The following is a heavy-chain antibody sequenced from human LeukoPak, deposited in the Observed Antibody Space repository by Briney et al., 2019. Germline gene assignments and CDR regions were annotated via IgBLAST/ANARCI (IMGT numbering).Heavy chain of an antibody. J-gene: IGHJ5*02. D-gene: IGHD3-22*01. Sequence: PGGSPRHFCAASGFPFSSFAMSRVRQAPGKGPEWVSAISGSGGSNYYADSVKGRFTISRDNSKNTLYLQMNSLRAEDTAVYYCAHTDSYYFDSGMVSWGQGALVTVSS. CDR1: GFPFSSFA. CDR2: ISGSGGSN. CDR3: AHTDSYYFDSGMVS. V-gene: IGHV3-23*01.